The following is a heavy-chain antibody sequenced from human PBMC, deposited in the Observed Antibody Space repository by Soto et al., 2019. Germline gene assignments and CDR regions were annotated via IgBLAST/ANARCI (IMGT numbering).Heavy chain of an antibody. D-gene: IGHD3-9*01. J-gene: IGHJ4*02. CDR2: ISTYNGNT. V-gene: IGHV1-18*01. CDR3: ARFDILTGYDNWYFDY. CDR1: GYKFTSYG. Sequence: ASVKVSCKASGYKFTSYGISWVRQAPGQGLEWMGWISTYNGNTKYAQKFQGRVTMTTDTSTSTAYMELRSLRSDDTAVFYCARFDILTGYDNWYFDYWGQGTLVTVSS.